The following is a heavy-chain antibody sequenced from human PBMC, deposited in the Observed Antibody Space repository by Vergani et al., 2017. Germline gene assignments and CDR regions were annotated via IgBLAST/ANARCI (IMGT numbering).Heavy chain of an antibody. CDR2: IYHSGST. CDR1: GGSISSSNW. CDR3: ARDLYCSSTSCLYYYGMDV. J-gene: IGHJ6*02. D-gene: IGHD2-2*01. V-gene: IGHV4-4*03. Sequence: QVQLQESGPGLVKPPGNLSLTCAVSGGSISSSNWWSWVRQPPGKGLEWIGEIYHSGSTNYNPSLKSRVTISVDKSKNQFSLKLSSVTAADTAVYYCARDLYCSSTSCLYYYGMDVWGQGTTVTVSS.